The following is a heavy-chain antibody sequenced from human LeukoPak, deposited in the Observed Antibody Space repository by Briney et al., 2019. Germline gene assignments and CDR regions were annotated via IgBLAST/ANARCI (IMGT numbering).Heavy chain of an antibody. CDR1: GFTFSSYW. Sequence: GGSLRLSCAASGFTFSSYWMHWVRQAPGKGLMWVSRINSDGSSTSYADSVKGRFTISRDNAKNTLYLQMNSLRAEDTAVYYCASVDYYGSGSYYPYWGQGTLVTVSS. D-gene: IGHD3-10*01. CDR3: ASVDYYGSGSYYPY. V-gene: IGHV3-74*01. CDR2: INSDGSST. J-gene: IGHJ4*02.